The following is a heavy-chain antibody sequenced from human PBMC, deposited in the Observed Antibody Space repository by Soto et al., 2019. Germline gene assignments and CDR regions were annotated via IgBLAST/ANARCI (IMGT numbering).Heavy chain of an antibody. CDR2: VIPLLSIS. V-gene: IGHV1-69*02. Sequence: QVQLVQSGAEVKKPGSSVKVSCKASGDTFSNHSINWVRQAPGQGLEWMGRVIPLLSISNYAQKFQGRVTTTADRSTSTAYMELSSLRSEDTAMYCCARGLQRSKSYYYYYMDVWGKGTMVTVSS. J-gene: IGHJ6*03. CDR3: ARGLQRSKSYYYYYMDV. D-gene: IGHD1-1*01. CDR1: GDTFSNHS.